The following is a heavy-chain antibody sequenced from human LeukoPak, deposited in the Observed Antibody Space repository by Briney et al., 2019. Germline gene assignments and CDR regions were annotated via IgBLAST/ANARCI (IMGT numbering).Heavy chain of an antibody. Sequence: PGGSLRLSCAASGFSLSTYTMHWVRQAPGKGLEWVAVISHDGSNKYYADSVKGRFTISRDNSKNTLYLQMDSLRVEDTAVYYCAKWLYSGKYWTGKDYFDYWGQGTLVTVSS. J-gene: IGHJ4*02. V-gene: IGHV3-30*18. CDR2: ISHDGSNK. CDR3: AKWLYSGKYWTGKDYFDY. D-gene: IGHD1-26*01. CDR1: GFSLSTYT.